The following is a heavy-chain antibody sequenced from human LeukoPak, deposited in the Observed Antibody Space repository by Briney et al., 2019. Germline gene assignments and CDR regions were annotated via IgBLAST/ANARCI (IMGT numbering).Heavy chain of an antibody. J-gene: IGHJ4*02. Sequence: GGSLRLSCAASGFTFSSYSMNWVRQAPGKGLEWVSSISSSSSYIYYADSVEGRFTIYRDNAKNSLYLQMNSLRAEDTAVYYCARVGSGSGYWGQGTLVAVSS. CDR3: ARVGSGSGY. V-gene: IGHV3-21*01. CDR2: ISSSSSYI. CDR1: GFTFSSYS. D-gene: IGHD1-26*01.